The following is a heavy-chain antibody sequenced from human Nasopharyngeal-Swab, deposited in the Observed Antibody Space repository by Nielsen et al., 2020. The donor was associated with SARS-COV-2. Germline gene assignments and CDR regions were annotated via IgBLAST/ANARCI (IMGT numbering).Heavy chain of an antibody. D-gene: IGHD2-21*01. CDR1: GFTFSNHY. J-gene: IGHJ6*02. CDR2: ISGDSGYT. CDR3: AKAPYLRGLDV. Sequence: GGSLRLSCPASGFTFSNHYMSWVRQAPGKGLEWVSYISGDSGYTNYADSVKGRFTISRDNTKNSLYLQMNSLRVEDTAVYYCAKAPYLRGLDVWGQGTTVTVSS. V-gene: IGHV3/OR16-8*01.